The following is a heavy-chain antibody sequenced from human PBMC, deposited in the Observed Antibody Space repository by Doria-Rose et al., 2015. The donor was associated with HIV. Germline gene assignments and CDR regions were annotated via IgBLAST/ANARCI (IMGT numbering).Heavy chain of an antibody. V-gene: IGHV3-21*01. D-gene: IGHD5-12*01. J-gene: IGHJ6*02. Sequence: SVKGRFTISRDNAKNSLYLQMNSLRAEDTAVYYCAGDDVVTTLYGMDVWGQGTTVTVSS. CDR3: AGDDVVTTLYGMDV.